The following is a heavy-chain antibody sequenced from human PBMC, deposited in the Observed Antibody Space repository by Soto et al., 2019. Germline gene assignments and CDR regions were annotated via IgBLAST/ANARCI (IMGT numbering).Heavy chain of an antibody. CDR1: GFTFDDYA. CDR2: ISWNSGSI. D-gene: IGHD1-1*01. V-gene: IGHV3-9*01. Sequence: GGSLRLSCAASGFTFDDYAMHWVRQAPGKGLEWVSGISWNSGSIGYADSVKGRFTISRDNAKNSLYLQMNSLRAEDTALYYCAKDGLERRSGYYYYDYMDVWGKGTTVTVSS. CDR3: AKDGLERRSGYYYYDYMDV. J-gene: IGHJ6*03.